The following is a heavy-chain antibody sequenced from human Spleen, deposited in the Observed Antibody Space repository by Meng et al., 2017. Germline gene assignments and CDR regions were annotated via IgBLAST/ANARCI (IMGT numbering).Heavy chain of an antibody. Sequence: GESLKISCAASGFTVGDYYMSWIRQAPGKGLEWVSYITSGGSTIYYADSVKGRFTVSRDKVENSIYLHMNSLRAEDTAVYYCARRNYGGSYYFGMDVWGQGTTVTVSS. CDR1: GFTVGDYY. J-gene: IGHJ6*02. CDR3: ARRNYGGSYYFGMDV. D-gene: IGHD4-23*01. V-gene: IGHV3-11*04. CDR2: ITSGGSTI.